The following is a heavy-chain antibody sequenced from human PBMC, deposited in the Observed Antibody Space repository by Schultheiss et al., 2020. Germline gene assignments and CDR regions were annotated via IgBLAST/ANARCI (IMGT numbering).Heavy chain of an antibody. CDR3: AKDKLQWLVHEAHAFDI. CDR2: ISSSGSTI. D-gene: IGHD6-19*01. CDR1: GFTFSSYE. J-gene: IGHJ3*02. Sequence: GESLRLSCAASGFTFSSYEMNWVRQAPGKGLEWVSYISSSGSTIYYADSVKGRFTISRDNSKNTLYLQMNSLRAEDTAVYYCAKDKLQWLVHEAHAFDIWGQGTMVTVSS. V-gene: IGHV3-48*03.